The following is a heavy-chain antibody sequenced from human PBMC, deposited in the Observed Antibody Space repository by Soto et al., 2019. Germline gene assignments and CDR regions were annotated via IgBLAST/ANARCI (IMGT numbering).Heavy chain of an antibody. V-gene: IGHV3-23*01. CDR3: AKSHSPGWEWDY. D-gene: IGHD3-3*01. CDR1: GFTFSSYA. J-gene: IGHJ4*02. CDR2: ISGSGGST. Sequence: GESLKISCAASGFTFSSYAMSWVRQAPGKGLEWVSAISGSGGSTYYADSVKGRFTISRDNSKNTLYLQMNSLRAEDTAVYYCAKSHSPGWEWDYWGQGTLVTVSS.